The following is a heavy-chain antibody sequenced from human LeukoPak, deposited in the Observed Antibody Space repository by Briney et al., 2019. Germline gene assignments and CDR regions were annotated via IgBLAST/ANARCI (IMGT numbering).Heavy chain of an antibody. D-gene: IGHD3-10*01. CDR3: ARDGGYGSGSYYMAY. CDR1: GGSISSGGYN. Sequence: SETLSLTCTVSGGSISSGGYNWNWIRQHPGKALEWIGYIYYSGSTSYNPSLKSRVIISIDRSKNQFSLKLSSVTAADSAVYYCARDGGYGSGSYYMAYWGQGTLVTVSS. CDR2: IYYSGST. V-gene: IGHV4-31*03. J-gene: IGHJ4*02.